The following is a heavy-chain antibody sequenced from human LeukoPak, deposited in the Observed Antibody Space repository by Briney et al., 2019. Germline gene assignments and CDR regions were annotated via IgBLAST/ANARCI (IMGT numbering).Heavy chain of an antibody. Sequence: GGSLRLSCAASGFTFSSYAMHWVRQAPGKGLEWVAVISYDGSNKYYADSVKGRFTISRDNSKNTLYLQMSSLRAEDTAVYYCARDAGEVGADYFDYWGQGTLVTVSS. CDR1: GFTFSSYA. CDR2: ISYDGSNK. J-gene: IGHJ4*02. V-gene: IGHV3-30-3*01. D-gene: IGHD1-26*01. CDR3: ARDAGEVGADYFDY.